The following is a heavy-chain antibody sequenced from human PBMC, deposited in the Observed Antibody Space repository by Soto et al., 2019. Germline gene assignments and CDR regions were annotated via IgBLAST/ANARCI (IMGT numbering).Heavy chain of an antibody. V-gene: IGHV3-48*03. CDR3: ARVIDKMIAARPDPFDI. J-gene: IGHJ3*02. CDR1: GFTFSSYE. CDR2: ISSSGSTI. D-gene: IGHD6-6*01. Sequence: GGSLRLSCAASGFTFSSYEMNWVRQAPGKGLEWVSYISSSGSTIYYADSVKGRFTISRDNAENSLYLQMNSLRAEDTAVYYCARVIDKMIAARPDPFDIWGQGTMVTVSS.